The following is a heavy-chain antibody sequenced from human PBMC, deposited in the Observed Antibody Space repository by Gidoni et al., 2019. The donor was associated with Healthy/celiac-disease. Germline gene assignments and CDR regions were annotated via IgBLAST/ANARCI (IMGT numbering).Heavy chain of an antibody. J-gene: IGHJ6*02. CDR3: ARDAVEWLSESDGMDV. CDR1: GFTFSSYW. D-gene: IGHD3-3*01. CDR2: RKQDGSEK. Sequence: EVQLVESGGGLVQPGGSLRLSCAASGFTFSSYWMSWVRQAPGKGLEWVANRKQDGSEKYYVDSVKGRFTISRDNAKNSLYLQMNSLRAEDTAVYYCARDAVEWLSESDGMDVWGQGTTVTVSS. V-gene: IGHV3-7*01.